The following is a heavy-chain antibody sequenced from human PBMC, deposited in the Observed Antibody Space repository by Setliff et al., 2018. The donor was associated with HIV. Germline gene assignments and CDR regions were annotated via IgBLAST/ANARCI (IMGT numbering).Heavy chain of an antibody. CDR3: ASSRPPDDSSGYLDH. J-gene: IGHJ4*01. V-gene: IGHV3-30*02. CDR1: GFTFRNYG. CDR2: IRLDGSDK. D-gene: IGHD3-22*01. Sequence: GGSLRLSCAASGFTFRNYGMHWVRQAPGKGLEWVAFIRLDGSDKFYADSVKGRFTISRDNADNSLHLQMNSLRVEDTAAYYCASSRPPDDSSGYLDHWGQGTLVTVSS.